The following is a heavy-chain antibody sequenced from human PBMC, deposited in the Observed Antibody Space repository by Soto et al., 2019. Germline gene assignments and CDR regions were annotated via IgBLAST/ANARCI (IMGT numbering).Heavy chain of an antibody. J-gene: IGHJ4*02. V-gene: IGHV3-72*01. CDR2: TRNKANSYTT. CDR1: GYSFSDHY. Sequence: EVQLVESGGGFVQPGGSLRLSCAASGYSFSDHYVDWVRQAPGKGLEWVGRTRNKANSYTTEYAASVKGRFTSSRDDAKSSLYLPMICLKTEDTAVYYCLRASYSSGWYSDYWVQGTMVTVSS. CDR3: LRASYSSGWYSDY. D-gene: IGHD6-19*01.